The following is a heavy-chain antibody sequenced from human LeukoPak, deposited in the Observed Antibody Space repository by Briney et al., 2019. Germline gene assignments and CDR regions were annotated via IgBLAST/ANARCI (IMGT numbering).Heavy chain of an antibody. J-gene: IGHJ4*02. Sequence: GASVKVSCKASGGTFSSYAISWVRQAPGQGLEWMGRIIPILGIANYAQKFQGRVTITADKSTSTAYMELNSLRAEDTAVYYCARDTPNLKYYYGSGSYSAFDYWGQGTLVTVSS. V-gene: IGHV1-69*04. CDR3: ARDTPNLKYYYGSGSYSAFDY. CDR2: IIPILGIA. D-gene: IGHD3-10*01. CDR1: GGTFSSYA.